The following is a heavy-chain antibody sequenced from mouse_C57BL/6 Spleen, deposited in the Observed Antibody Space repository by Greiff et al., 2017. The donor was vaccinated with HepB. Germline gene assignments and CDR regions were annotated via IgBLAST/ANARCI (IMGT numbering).Heavy chain of an antibody. CDR2: IYPGKGDT. Sequence: QVQLQQSGAELVRPGAPVKMSCKASGYTFTSYNMHWVKQTPRQGLEWIGAIYPGKGDTSYNQKFKGKATLTVDKSSSTAYMQLSSLTSEDSAVYFCARHYGKEDAMDYWGQGTSVTVSS. D-gene: IGHD2-1*01. J-gene: IGHJ4*01. CDR3: ARHYGKEDAMDY. CDR1: GYTFTSYN. V-gene: IGHV1-12*01.